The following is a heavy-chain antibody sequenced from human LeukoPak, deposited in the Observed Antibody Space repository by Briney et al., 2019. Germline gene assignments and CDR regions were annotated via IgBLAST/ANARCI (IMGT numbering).Heavy chain of an antibody. Sequence: SGGSLRLSCAASGFTFNRYRMNGVRQARGKGVEGGSSISSSSYIYYADSVKRRFAISRDDAKNSLYLQMTSLRAEDTAVYYCARVGYCSSTSCYFAGGLYVWGQGTTVTVSS. D-gene: IGHD2-2*01. CDR1: GFTFNRYR. CDR3: ARVGYCSSTSCYFAGGLYV. CDR2: ISSSSYI. J-gene: IGHJ6*02. V-gene: IGHV3-21*01.